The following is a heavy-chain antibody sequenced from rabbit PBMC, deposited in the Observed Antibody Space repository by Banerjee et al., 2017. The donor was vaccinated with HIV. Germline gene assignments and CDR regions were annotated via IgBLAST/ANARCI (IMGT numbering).Heavy chain of an antibody. CDR3: ARADYTGYGGAYNL. CDR1: GFDLSSYYY. Sequence: QSLEESGGGLVKPEGSLTLTCKASGFDLSSYYYMCWVRRAPGKGLEWIGCIYCSSGSTYYASWVNGRFTISKTSSTTVTLQMTSLTDADTATYFCARADYTGYGGAYNLWGPGTLVTVS. D-gene: IGHD7-1*01. J-gene: IGHJ4*01. CDR2: IYCSSGST. V-gene: IGHV1S40*01.